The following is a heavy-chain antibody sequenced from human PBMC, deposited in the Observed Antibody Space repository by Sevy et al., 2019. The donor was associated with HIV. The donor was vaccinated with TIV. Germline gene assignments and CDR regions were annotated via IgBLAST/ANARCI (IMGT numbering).Heavy chain of an antibody. J-gene: IGHJ4*02. V-gene: IGHV3-74*01. D-gene: IGHD2-8*01. Sequence: GGSLRLSCAASGFTFTNYWMHWVRQAPGKGLGWVSRVDNDGSGTNYADSVKGRFTISRDNAKNTVYLQMNSLRAEDMAVYYCTRDMYGIDYWGQGTLVTVSS. CDR3: TRDMYGIDY. CDR1: GFTFTNYW. CDR2: VDNDGSGT.